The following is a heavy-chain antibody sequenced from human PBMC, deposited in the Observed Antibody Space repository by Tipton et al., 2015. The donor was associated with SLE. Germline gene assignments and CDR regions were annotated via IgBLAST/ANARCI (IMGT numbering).Heavy chain of an antibody. CDR3: ARGGSSWSGYYYYYMDV. CDR1: GGPISSYY. Sequence: TLSLTCTGSGGPISSYYWSWVRQPPGKGLEWIGYIYYSGSTNYNPSLKSRVTISVDTSKNQFSLKLSSVTAADTAVYYCARGGSSWSGYYYYYMDVWGKGTTVTVSS. CDR2: IYYSGST. J-gene: IGHJ6*03. D-gene: IGHD6-13*01. V-gene: IGHV4-59*01.